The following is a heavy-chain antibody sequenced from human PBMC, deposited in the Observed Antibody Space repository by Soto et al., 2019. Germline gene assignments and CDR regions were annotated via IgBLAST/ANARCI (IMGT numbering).Heavy chain of an antibody. CDR3: AKDPYGDSFF. CDR2: ISSDGTKK. Sequence: QVPLLESGGGVVQPGRYLSLSCAATSFTFTSYDLHWFRQAPGKGLEWVAFISSDGTKKYYAESVKGRFTIARDNSKNTLYLQMNSLKSEDTAVYHFAKDPYGDSFFWGQGTLITVSS. V-gene: IGHV3-30*18. J-gene: IGHJ4*02. CDR1: SFTFTSYD. D-gene: IGHD4-17*01.